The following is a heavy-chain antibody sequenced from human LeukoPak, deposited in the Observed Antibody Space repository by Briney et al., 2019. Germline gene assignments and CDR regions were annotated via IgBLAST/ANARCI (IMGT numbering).Heavy chain of an antibody. Sequence: GESLKISCKGSGYSFSSYWIAWVRQMPGKGLEWMGIIYPGDSDTTYSPSFQGQVTISADKSISTAYPQWSSLKASDTAMYFCARRRSSTLIDYWGQGTLVTVSS. D-gene: IGHD3-10*01. CDR1: GYSFSSYW. CDR3: ARRRSSTLIDY. CDR2: IYPGDSDT. J-gene: IGHJ4*02. V-gene: IGHV5-51*01.